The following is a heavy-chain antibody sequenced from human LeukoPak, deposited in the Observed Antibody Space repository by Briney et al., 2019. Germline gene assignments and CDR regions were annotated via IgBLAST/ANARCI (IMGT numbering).Heavy chain of an antibody. CDR3: TRAAEQRPIDY. CDR1: GFALSDYW. J-gene: IGHJ4*02. CDR2: INSEGGLI. Sequence: GGSLRLSCAASGFALSDYWMHWVRQAPGKGLVWVPRINSEGGLISYADSVKGRFTIYRDNAKNTLYLQMNSLTAEDTAMYYCTRAAEQRPIDYWGQGTLVTVSS. V-gene: IGHV3-74*01. D-gene: IGHD6-25*01.